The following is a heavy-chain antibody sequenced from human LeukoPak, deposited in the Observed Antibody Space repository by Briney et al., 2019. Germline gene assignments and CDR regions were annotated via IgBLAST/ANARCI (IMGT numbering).Heavy chain of an antibody. CDR2: IYPGDSDT. D-gene: IGHD3-10*01. J-gene: IGHJ4*02. CDR3: ATTRVRGVIFFDY. CDR1: GYSFTSYW. V-gene: IGHV5-51*01. Sequence: GESLKISCKGSGYSFTSYWIGWVRQMPGKGLEWMGIIYPGDSDTRYSPSFQVQVAISADKSISTAYLQWSSLKASDTAMYYCATTRVRGVIFFDYWGQGTLVTVSS.